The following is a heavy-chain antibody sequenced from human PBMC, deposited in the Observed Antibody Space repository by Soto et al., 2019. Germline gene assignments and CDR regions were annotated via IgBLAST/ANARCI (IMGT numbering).Heavy chain of an antibody. CDR1: GFTFSVYW. J-gene: IGHJ4*02. CDR2: IKFDGSGI. V-gene: IGHV3-7*01. D-gene: IGHD5-12*01. Sequence: EVQLVESGGKVVQPGGSLRLSCVASGFTFSVYWMSWVRQAPGEGLEWVARIKFDGSGIQYADSVKGRFSISRDIAGNSVYLQMNSLRAEDTAVYYCARDSGYSSVDSVNQYFDYWGQGALVTVTS. CDR3: ARDSGYSSVDSVNQYFDY.